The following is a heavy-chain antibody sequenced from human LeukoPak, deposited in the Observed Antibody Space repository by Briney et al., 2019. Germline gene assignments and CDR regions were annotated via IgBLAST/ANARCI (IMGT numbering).Heavy chain of an antibody. CDR3: ARRERLGYSYGRGTLDI. D-gene: IGHD5-18*01. Sequence: GGSLRLSCVASGIIVSSNYMSWVRQAPGKGLEWISFIDSTGSTYYADSVKGRFTISRDNSRNTLYLQMNSLRVEDTAVYYCARRERLGYSYGRGTLDIWGQGTMVTVSS. CDR2: IDSTGST. CDR1: GIIVSSNY. J-gene: IGHJ3*02. V-gene: IGHV3-66*01.